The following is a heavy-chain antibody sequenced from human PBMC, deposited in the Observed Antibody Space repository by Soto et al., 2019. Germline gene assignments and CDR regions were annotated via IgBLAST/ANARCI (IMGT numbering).Heavy chain of an antibody. V-gene: IGHV1-2*02. CDR1: GYSFTKYH. CDR3: ARVAGHKNARFDT. CDR2: INPGSGVT. Sequence: ASVKISCKASGYSFTKYHMHWVRQAPGQGLEWMGWINPGSGVTNQAQKFQGRVTMTRDTSITTTYMELNSLTSDDTAVYYCARVAGHKNARFDTWGQGALVTVSS. D-gene: IGHD1-1*01. J-gene: IGHJ4*02.